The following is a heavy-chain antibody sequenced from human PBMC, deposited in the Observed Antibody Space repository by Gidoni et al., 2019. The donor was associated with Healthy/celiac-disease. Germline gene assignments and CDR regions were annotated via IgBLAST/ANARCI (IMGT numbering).Heavy chain of an antibody. CDR3: AKAKGYYNWFDP. Sequence: EVQLVESGGGLVQHGASLSLSCAASGFTFDDYAMHWVRQAPGKGLEWVSGISWNSGSIGYADSVKGRFTISRDNAKNSLYLQMNSLRAEDTALYYCAKAKGYYNWFDPWGQGTLVTVSS. CDR1: GFTFDDYA. CDR2: ISWNSGSI. J-gene: IGHJ5*02. V-gene: IGHV3-9*01. D-gene: IGHD1-1*01.